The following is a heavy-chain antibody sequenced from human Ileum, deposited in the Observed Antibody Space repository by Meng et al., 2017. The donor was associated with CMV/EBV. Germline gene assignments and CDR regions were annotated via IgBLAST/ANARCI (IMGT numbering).Heavy chain of an antibody. Sequence: GRRVELGGGGVLPGGSRELSCESSGFIFTTYGMHWVRPAPGKGLEWVALTRYDGNDKYYADSVKGRFTISRDNSKNTLYLQMHNLRIEDTATYFCAKRDRSYGFYFDVWGQGTLVTVSS. V-gene: IGHV3-30*02. CDR1: GFIFTTYG. D-gene: IGHD5-18*01. CDR2: TRYDGNDK. J-gene: IGHJ4*02. CDR3: AKRDRSYGFYFDV.